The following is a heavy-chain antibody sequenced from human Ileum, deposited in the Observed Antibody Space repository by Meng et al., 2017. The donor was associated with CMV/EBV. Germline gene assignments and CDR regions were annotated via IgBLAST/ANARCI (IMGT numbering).Heavy chain of an antibody. D-gene: IGHD3-3*02. V-gene: IGHV3-7*01. CDR3: TKARLFYKVLVES. CDR1: AFIYRDYW. CDR2: ISPDGREK. J-gene: IGHJ4*02. Sequence: GGSLRLSCAASAFIYRDYWMSWVRRPPGKGLEWVANISPDGREKYYVESVRGRFTISRDNVENSVHLQLTSLGVDDTAVYYCTKARLFYKVLVESWGQGTVVTVSS.